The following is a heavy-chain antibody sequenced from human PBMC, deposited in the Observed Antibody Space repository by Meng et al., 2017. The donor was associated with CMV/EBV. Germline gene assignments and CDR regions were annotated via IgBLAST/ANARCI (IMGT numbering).Heavy chain of an antibody. CDR2: IYWDDDK. CDR3: ARLYDSSGYYLGYFDY. Sequence: QIPLKESGPKLVKPQQTLTLTCTFSGVSLSTSGVGVGWIRQPPGKALEWLALIYWDDDKRYSPSLKSRLTITKDTSKNQVVLTMTNMDPVDTATYYCARLYDSSGYYLGYFDYWGQGTLVTVSS. J-gene: IGHJ4*02. D-gene: IGHD3-22*01. CDR1: GVSLSTSGVG. V-gene: IGHV2-5*02.